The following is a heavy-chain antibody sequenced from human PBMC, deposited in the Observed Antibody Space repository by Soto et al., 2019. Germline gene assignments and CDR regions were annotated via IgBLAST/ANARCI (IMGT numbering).Heavy chain of an antibody. J-gene: IGHJ5*02. CDR1: GGTFSSYA. D-gene: IGHD6-19*01. Sequence: GASVKVSCKASGGTFSSYAISWVRQAPGQGLEWMGGIIPIFGTANYAQKFQGRVTITADESTSTAYMELSSLRSEDTAVYYCASKDSSGWYRWFDPWGQGTLVTVSS. CDR2: IIPIFGTA. CDR3: ASKDSSGWYRWFDP. V-gene: IGHV1-69*13.